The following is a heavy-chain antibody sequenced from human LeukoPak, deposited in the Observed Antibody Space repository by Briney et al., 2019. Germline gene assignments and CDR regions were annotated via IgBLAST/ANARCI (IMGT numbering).Heavy chain of an antibody. CDR2: ISSSSSYT. Sequence: GGSLRLSCAASGFTFSDYYMSWIRQAPGKGLEWVSYISSSSSYTNYADSVKGRFTISRDNAKNSLYLQMSSLRAEDTAVYYCARDLLSGDCLDYWGQGTLVTVSS. J-gene: IGHJ4*02. D-gene: IGHD2-21*02. V-gene: IGHV3-11*06. CDR1: GFTFSDYY. CDR3: ARDLLSGDCLDY.